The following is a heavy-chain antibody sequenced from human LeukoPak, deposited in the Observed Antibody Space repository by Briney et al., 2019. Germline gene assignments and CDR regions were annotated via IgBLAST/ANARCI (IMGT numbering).Heavy chain of an antibody. J-gene: IGHJ5*02. CDR3: ARVGSSSRYGDNWFDP. CDR2: IYYSGST. CDR1: GGSISSYY. V-gene: IGHV4-59*01. D-gene: IGHD6-13*01. Sequence: PSETLSLTCTVSGGSISSYYWSWIRQPPGKGLEWIGYIYYSGSTNYNPSLKSRVTISVDTSKNQFSLKLSSLTAADTAVYYCARVGSSSRYGDNWFDPWGQGILVTVSS.